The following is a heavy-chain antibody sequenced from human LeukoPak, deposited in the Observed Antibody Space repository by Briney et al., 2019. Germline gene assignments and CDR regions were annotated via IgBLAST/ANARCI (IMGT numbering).Heavy chain of an antibody. Sequence: SETLSLTCTVSGGSISNGDHYWSWIRQHPGKGLEWIGYIYYSGSTNYDPSLKSRVTISVDTSKNQFSLKLSSVTAADTAVYYCARAPGLPVPYYYGMDVWGQGTTVTVSS. D-gene: IGHD4-11*01. J-gene: IGHJ6*02. V-gene: IGHV4-61*08. CDR3: ARAPGLPVPYYYGMDV. CDR1: GGSISNGDHY. CDR2: IYYSGST.